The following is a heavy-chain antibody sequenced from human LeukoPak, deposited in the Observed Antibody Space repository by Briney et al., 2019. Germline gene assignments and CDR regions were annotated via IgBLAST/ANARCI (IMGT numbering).Heavy chain of an antibody. Sequence: PGGSLRLSCAASGFTFSSYAMSWVRQAPGKGLEWVSGLSGNGGATYYADSVKGRFTISRDNSRDNSKNTLYLQMKSLRAEDTAVYYCAKAPAVAAPINFDFWGQGTLVTVSS. D-gene: IGHD2-15*01. J-gene: IGHJ4*02. CDR3: AKAPAVAAPINFDF. CDR2: LSGNGGAT. V-gene: IGHV3-23*01. CDR1: GFTFSSYA.